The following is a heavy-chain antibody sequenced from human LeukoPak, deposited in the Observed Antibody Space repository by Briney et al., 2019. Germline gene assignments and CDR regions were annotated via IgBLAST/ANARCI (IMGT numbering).Heavy chain of an antibody. J-gene: IGHJ1*01. D-gene: IGHD6-6*01. V-gene: IGHV4-59*01. CDR1: GGSISSYY. Sequence: SETLSLTCTVSGGSISSYYWNWIRQPPGKGLEWIGYIYYSGSTDYNPSLKSRVTISVDTSKNQFSLKLSSVTAADTAVYYCARGASSIAARHGEYFQHWGQGTLVTVSS. CDR3: ARGASSIAARHGEYFQH. CDR2: IYYSGST.